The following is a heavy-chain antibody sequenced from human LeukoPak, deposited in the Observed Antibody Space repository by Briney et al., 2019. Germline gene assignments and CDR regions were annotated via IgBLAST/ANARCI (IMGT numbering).Heavy chain of an antibody. V-gene: IGHV4-30-4*08. CDR3: ARASLYYDILTGYYTDAFDI. Sequence: SQTLSLTCTVSGGSISSGSYYWSWIRQPPGKGLEWIGYIYYSGSTYYNPSLKSRVTISVDTSKNQFSLKLSSVTAADTAVYYCARASLYYDILTGYYTDAFDIWGQGTMVTVSS. CDR1: GGSISSGSYY. D-gene: IGHD3-9*01. CDR2: IYYSGST. J-gene: IGHJ3*02.